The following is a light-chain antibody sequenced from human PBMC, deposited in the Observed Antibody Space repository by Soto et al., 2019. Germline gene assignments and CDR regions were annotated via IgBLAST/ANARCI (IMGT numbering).Light chain of an antibody. CDR3: AAWDDSPHVV. CDR2: SNN. V-gene: IGLV1-44*01. CDR1: SSNIGSNT. Sequence: QSVLTQPPSASGTPGQRVTISCSGSSSNIGSNTVNWYQQLPGTAPKLLIYSNNQRPSGVPDRFSGSKSGTSASLAISGLQSEDEAYYYCAAWDDSPHVVFGGGTKLTVL. J-gene: IGLJ2*01.